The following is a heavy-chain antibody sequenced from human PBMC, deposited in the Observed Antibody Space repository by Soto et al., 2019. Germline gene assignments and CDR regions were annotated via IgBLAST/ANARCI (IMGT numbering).Heavy chain of an antibody. J-gene: IGHJ3*02. CDR3: ARAHSSGSYKGAFDI. CDR1: VFKLSSYA. Sequence: QVQLVESGGGVVQPGRSLRLSCAASVFKLSSYAMHWVRQAPGKGLEWVGVISHDGSTNSYTDSVKGRFTISRDISQNTLYLQMNSLKVEDKALYYCARAHSSGSYKGAFDIWGHGTLVTVSS. CDR2: ISHDGSTN. V-gene: IGHV3-30-3*01. D-gene: IGHD3-22*01.